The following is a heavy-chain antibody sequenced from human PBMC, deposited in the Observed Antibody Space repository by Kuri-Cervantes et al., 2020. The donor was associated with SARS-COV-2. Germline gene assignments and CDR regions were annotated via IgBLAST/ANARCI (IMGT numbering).Heavy chain of an antibody. V-gene: IGHV3-23*01. D-gene: IGHD2-2*03. CDR1: GFTFIGHA. J-gene: IGHJ5*02. CDR2: ISGSGGRT. CDR3: ARVQIQYVGIIVAPAVDNYFDP. Sequence: GESLKISCAASGFTFIGHAMNWVRQAPGKGLEWVSGISGSGGRTYYADSVKGRFTTSRDNSKNTLYLEMNSLRAEDTAVYYCARVQIQYVGIIVAPAVDNYFDPWGQGTLVTVSS.